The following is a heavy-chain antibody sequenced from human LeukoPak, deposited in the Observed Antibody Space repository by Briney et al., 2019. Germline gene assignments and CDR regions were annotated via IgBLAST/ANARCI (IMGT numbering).Heavy chain of an antibody. CDR2: IIPILGIA. J-gene: IGHJ4*02. CDR3: ARDLAHYDILTGSGEDFDY. V-gene: IGHV1-69*04. D-gene: IGHD3-9*01. CDR1: GGTFSSYA. Sequence: ASVKVSCKASGGTFSSYAISWVRQAPGQGLEWMGRIIPILGIANYAQKFQGRVTITADKSTSTAYMELSSLRSEDTAVYYCARDLAHYDILTGSGEDFDYWAREPWSPSPQ.